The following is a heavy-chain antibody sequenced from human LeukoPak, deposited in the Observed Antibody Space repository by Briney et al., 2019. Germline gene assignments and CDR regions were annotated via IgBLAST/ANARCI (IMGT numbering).Heavy chain of an antibody. Sequence: GGSLRLSCAASGFTFSSYAMSWVRQAPGKGLEWVSAISGSGGSTYYADSVKGRFTISRDNSKNTLYLQMNSLRAEDTAVYYCAKGDFVVVPAATAGTAWGQGTLVTVSS. D-gene: IGHD2-2*01. J-gene: IGHJ4*02. CDR3: AKGDFVVVPAATAGTA. CDR2: ISGSGGST. CDR1: GFTFSSYA. V-gene: IGHV3-23*01.